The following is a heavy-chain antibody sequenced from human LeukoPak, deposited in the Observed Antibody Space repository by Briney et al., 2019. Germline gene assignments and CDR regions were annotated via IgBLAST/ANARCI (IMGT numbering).Heavy chain of an antibody. Sequence: ASVKVSCKASGYTFTSYYMHWVRQAPGQGLEWMGIINPGGGSTSYAQKFQGRVTMTRDTSTSTVHMELSSLRSEDTAVYYCARDTLSSTHRRIQLWFDTWGQGTLVTVSS. D-gene: IGHD5-18*01. CDR3: ARDTLSSTHRRIQLWFDT. CDR2: INPGGGST. V-gene: IGHV1-46*01. J-gene: IGHJ5*02. CDR1: GYTFTSYY.